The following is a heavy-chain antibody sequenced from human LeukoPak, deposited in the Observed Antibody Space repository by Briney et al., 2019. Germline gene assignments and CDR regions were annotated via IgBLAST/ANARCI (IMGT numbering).Heavy chain of an antibody. V-gene: IGHV3-7*01. Sequence: GGSLRLSCEPSGFSFRSHWMSWVRQAPGKGLEWVANINQDGSEMHYVDSVKVRITVSRDNPKNSMYLQMNSLRAEDTAVYYCARDHTAPTIIWDCWGQGTLVTVSS. J-gene: IGHJ4*02. CDR3: ARDHTAPTIIWDC. CDR1: GFSFRSHW. CDR2: INQDGSEM. D-gene: IGHD3/OR15-3a*01.